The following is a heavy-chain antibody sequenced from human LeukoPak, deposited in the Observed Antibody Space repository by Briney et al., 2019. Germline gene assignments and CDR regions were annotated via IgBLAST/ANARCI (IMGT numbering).Heavy chain of an antibody. CDR1: GFTFNNAL. D-gene: IGHD3-10*02. Sequence: GGSLRLSCAASGFTFNNALMSWVRQAPGKGLEWVGHIRSKTDGGTTDYAAPVKGRFTISRDDSKNTLYLQMNSLKIEDTAVYYCATDLPALLYSPRLDYWGQGTLVTVSS. J-gene: IGHJ4*02. CDR2: IRSKTDGGTT. CDR3: ATDLPALLYSPRLDY. V-gene: IGHV3-15*01.